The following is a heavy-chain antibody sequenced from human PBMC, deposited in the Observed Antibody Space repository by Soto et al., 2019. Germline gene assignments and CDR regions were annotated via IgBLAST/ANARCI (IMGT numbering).Heavy chain of an antibody. Sequence: SETLSLTCTVSGGSISGYYWTWVRQPPGKGLEWIGYVESSGSTSYNPSLMSRVTISVDTSKNQFSLKLSSVTAADTAVYYCARGGVTTVVIPRYYYFGLDVWGQGTTVTV. D-gene: IGHD4-17*01. CDR3: ARGGVTTVVIPRYYYFGLDV. CDR2: VESSGST. CDR1: GGSISGYY. J-gene: IGHJ6*02. V-gene: IGHV4-59*01.